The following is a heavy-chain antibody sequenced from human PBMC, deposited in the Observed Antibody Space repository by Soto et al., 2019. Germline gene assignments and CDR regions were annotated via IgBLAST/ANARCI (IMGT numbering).Heavy chain of an antibody. CDR2: TYNSGST. CDR1: VGSISTYY. D-gene: IGHD1-26*01. Sequence: PSETLSLTYTVFVGSISTYYWSWIRQPPGKGLEWIGYTYNSGSTSYNPSLERRVTISVDTSRNQFSLKLSSVTAADTAIYYCARDRRHTHGRCFDPWGQGTLVTVSS. V-gene: IGHV4-59*01. J-gene: IGHJ5*02. CDR3: ARDRRHTHGRCFDP.